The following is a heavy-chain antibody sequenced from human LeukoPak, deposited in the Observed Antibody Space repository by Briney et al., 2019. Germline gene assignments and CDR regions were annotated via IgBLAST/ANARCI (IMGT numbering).Heavy chain of an antibody. CDR1: GYTFANYG. D-gene: IGHD5-24*01. J-gene: IGHJ4*02. CDR3: ARDQRDGCGWSRSNYYFAC. V-gene: IGHV1-18*01. Sequence: GASVKVSCKASGYTFANYGISWVRQAPGQGLEWMGWISAHNGNTEYAQKFQGRVTMTTDTSTSTAYMELRSLRSDDTAGYYCARDQRDGCGWSRSNYYFACWGQATLVTVSS. CDR2: ISAHNGNT.